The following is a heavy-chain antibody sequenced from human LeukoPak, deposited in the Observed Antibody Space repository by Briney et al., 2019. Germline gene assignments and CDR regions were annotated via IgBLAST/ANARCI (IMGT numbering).Heavy chain of an antibody. CDR3: ARFRYSSSPNWFDP. Sequence: ASVKVSCKASGYTFTGYYMHWVRQAPGQGLEWMGWINPNSGGTDYAQKFQGRVTMTRDTSISTAYMELSRLRSDDTAVYYCARFRYSSSPNWFDPWGQGTLVTVSS. D-gene: IGHD6-13*01. V-gene: IGHV1-2*02. J-gene: IGHJ5*02. CDR2: INPNSGGT. CDR1: GYTFTGYY.